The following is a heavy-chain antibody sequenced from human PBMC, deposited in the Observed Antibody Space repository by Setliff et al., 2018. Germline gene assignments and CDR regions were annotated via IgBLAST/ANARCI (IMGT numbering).Heavy chain of an antibody. J-gene: IGHJ6*02. V-gene: IGHV4-4*07. CDR1: GGSIINSYY. Sequence: KASETLSLTCTVSGGSIINSYYWGWIRQPAGKGLEWIGRISTSGSANYNPSLKSRVTVSLDTSKNQFSLKLTSVTAADTAVYYCARDQWVRSPPLYFSYSMDVWGQGTTVTVSS. CDR2: ISTSGSA. D-gene: IGHD5-12*01. CDR3: ARDQWVRSPPLYFSYSMDV.